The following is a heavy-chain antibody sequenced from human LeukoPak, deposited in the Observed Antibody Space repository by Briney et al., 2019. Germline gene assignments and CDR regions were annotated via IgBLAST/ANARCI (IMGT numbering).Heavy chain of an antibody. J-gene: IGHJ5*02. V-gene: IGHV4-59*01. CDR1: GGSISGYS. Sequence: PSETLSLTCTVSGGSISGYSWSWIRQPPGKGLEWIGYIYYSGSTNYNPSLKSRVTMSVDTSKNKLSLKLSSVTTADTAVYYCVRGPYGSGISNWFDPWGQGTLVIVSS. CDR3: VRGPYGSGISNWFDP. D-gene: IGHD3-10*01. CDR2: IYYSGST.